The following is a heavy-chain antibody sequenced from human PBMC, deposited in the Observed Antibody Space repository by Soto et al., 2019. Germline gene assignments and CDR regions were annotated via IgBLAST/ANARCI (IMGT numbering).Heavy chain of an antibody. J-gene: IGHJ4*02. CDR1: GITLMRYC. CDR3: ARDKAVVVVAATGFDY. D-gene: IGHD2-15*01. V-gene: IGHV3-33*08. Sequence: AGGGLRPSSATVGITLMRYCIPRGRPAPGKGLEWVAVIWYDGSNKYYADSVKGRFTISRDNSKNTLYLQMNSLRAEDTAVYYCARDKAVVVVAATGFDYWGQGTLVTVSS. CDR2: IWYDGSNK.